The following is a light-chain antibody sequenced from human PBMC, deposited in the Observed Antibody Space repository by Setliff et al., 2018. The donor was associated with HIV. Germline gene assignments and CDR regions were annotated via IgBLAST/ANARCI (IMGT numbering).Light chain of an antibody. J-gene: IGLJ3*02. Sequence: QAVVTQEPSLTVSPGGTVTLTCGSSTGAVTSGLYPYWFQQKPGQAPRTLIYDTSNKHSWTPARFSGSLLGGKAALTLSGAQPEDEADCYCFLSYSGARRVFGGGTKVTVL. CDR1: TGAVTSGLY. V-gene: IGLV7-46*01. CDR3: FLSYSGARRV. CDR2: DTS.